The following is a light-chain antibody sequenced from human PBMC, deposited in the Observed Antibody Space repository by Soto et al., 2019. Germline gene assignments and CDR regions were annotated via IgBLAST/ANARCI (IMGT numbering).Light chain of an antibody. CDR2: DVT. V-gene: IGLV2-14*01. Sequence: QSALTQPASVSGSPGQSITISCTGTSSDVGGYNYVSWYQQYPGKAPTLMIYDVTNRPSGVSNRFSGSKSGNTASLTISGLQAEDEADYYCSSYANRVPLIFGGGPKLTVL. CDR1: SSDVGGYNY. J-gene: IGLJ2*01. CDR3: SSYANRVPLI.